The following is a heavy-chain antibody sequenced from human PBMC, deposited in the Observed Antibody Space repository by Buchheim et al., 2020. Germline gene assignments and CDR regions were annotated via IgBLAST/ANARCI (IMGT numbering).Heavy chain of an antibody. CDR2: ISYDGSNK. CDR1: GFTFSSYA. V-gene: IGHV3-30-3*01. J-gene: IGHJ5*02. Sequence: QVQLVESGGGVVQPGRSLRLSCAASGFTFSSYAMHWVRQAPGKGLEWVAVISYDGSNKYYADSVKGRFTISRDNSKNTLYLKMNSLRAEDTAVYYCARDRDGYNLVGWFDPWGQGTL. CDR3: ARDRDGYNLVGWFDP. D-gene: IGHD5-24*01.